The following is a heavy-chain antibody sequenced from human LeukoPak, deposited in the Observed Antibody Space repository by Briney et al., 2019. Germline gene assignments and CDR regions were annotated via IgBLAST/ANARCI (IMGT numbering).Heavy chain of an antibody. CDR2: INPNSGGT. V-gene: IGHV1-2*02. J-gene: IGHJ6*02. D-gene: IGHD3-10*01. CDR3: ARGGAMVRGVIIGMDV. Sequence: ASVKVSCKASGYTFTGYYMHWVRQAPGQGLEWMGWINPNSGGTNYAQKFQCRVTMTRDTSISTAYMELSRVRSDDTAVYYCARGGAMVRGVIIGMDVWGQGTTVTVSS. CDR1: GYTFTGYY.